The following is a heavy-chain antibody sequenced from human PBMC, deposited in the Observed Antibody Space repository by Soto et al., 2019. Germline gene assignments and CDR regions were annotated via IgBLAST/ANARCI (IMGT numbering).Heavy chain of an antibody. Sequence: PGGPLRLSCAASGFTFSSYAMSWVRQAPGKGLEWVSAISGSGGSTYYADSVKGRFTISRDNSKNTLYLQMNSLRAEDTAVYYCAKSSSSGDYYDSSGYYRFDYWGQGTLVTVSS. V-gene: IGHV3-23*01. CDR3: AKSSSSGDYYDSSGYYRFDY. CDR2: ISGSGGST. D-gene: IGHD3-22*01. CDR1: GFTFSSYA. J-gene: IGHJ4*02.